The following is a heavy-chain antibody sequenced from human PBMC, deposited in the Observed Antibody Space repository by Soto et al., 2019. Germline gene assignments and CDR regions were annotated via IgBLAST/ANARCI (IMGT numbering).Heavy chain of an antibody. Sequence: QVQLVQSGAEVKKPGASVKVSCRTSGYTFTHYYIHWVRHATGQGREWQGIINHASGSTNYAQDFHGRVTLTMDTSTTTVYMELSGLRAEDTAIFYVARDLAAGDHWGQGTLVTVSS. CDR1: GYTFTHYY. D-gene: IGHD6-13*01. V-gene: IGHV1-46*01. J-gene: IGHJ4*02. CDR2: INHASGST. CDR3: ARDLAAGDH.